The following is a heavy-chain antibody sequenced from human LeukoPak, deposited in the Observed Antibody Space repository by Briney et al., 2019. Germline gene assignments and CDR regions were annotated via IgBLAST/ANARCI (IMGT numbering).Heavy chain of an antibody. CDR1: GYTFTDYY. J-gene: IGHJ5*02. Sequence: ASVKVSCKASGYTFTDYYMHWVRQAPGQGLEWMGWINPNGGGTNYAQNFQGRVTMTRDTSISTAYMELSSLRSDDTAVYYCARDTCNGGRCFNWLDPWGQGTLVTVSS. CDR2: INPNGGGT. CDR3: ARDTCNGGRCFNWLDP. V-gene: IGHV1-2*02. D-gene: IGHD2-15*01.